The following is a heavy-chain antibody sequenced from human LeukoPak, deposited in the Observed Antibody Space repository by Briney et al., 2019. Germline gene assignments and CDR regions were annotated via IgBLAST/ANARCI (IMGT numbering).Heavy chain of an antibody. J-gene: IGHJ4*02. CDR2: IISIFGTA. Sequence: ASVKVSCKASGGTFSSYAISWVRQAPGQGLEWMGGIISIFGTANYAQKFQGRVTITADESTSTAYMELSSLRSEDTAVYYCASLWGSKQVATEGWGQGTLVTVSS. V-gene: IGHV1-69*01. D-gene: IGHD5-12*01. CDR1: GGTFSSYA. CDR3: ASLWGSKQVATEG.